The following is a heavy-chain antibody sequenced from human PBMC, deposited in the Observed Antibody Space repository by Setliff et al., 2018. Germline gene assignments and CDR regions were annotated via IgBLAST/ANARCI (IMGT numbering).Heavy chain of an antibody. Sequence: PGESLKISCAASGFTFDSYGMHWVHQAPGKGLEWVAFIRFDGSTKYYADSVKGRFTISRDNFQNTLYLQMDSLRPEDTGVYYCAKVKKQLIRGSGLDLWGQGTLVTVS. CDR1: GFTFDSYG. V-gene: IGHV3-30*02. J-gene: IGHJ5*02. CDR3: AKVKKQLIRGSGLDL. D-gene: IGHD3-10*01. CDR2: IRFDGSTK.